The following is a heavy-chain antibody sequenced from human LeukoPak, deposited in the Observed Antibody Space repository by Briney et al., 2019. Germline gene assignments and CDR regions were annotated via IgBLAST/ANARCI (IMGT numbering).Heavy chain of an antibody. V-gene: IGHV1-69*01. Sequence: VASVKVSCKASGGTFSSYAISWVRQARGQGLEWMGAIIPVFGKTNYAQKFQGRVTLTVDESTSTAYMELSSLRSEDTAVYYCARDGQYWGFDPWGQGTLVTVSS. CDR1: GGTFSSYA. J-gene: IGHJ5*02. CDR2: IIPVFGKT. CDR3: ARDGQYWGFDP. D-gene: IGHD2-21*01.